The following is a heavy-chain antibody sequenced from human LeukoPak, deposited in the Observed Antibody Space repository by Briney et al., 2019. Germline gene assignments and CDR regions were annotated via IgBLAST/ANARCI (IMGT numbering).Heavy chain of an antibody. J-gene: IGHJ4*02. Sequence: PETLSLTCTVSGDSISTYYWSWIRQSPGKGLEWIGYSYYSGITSYNPSLKSRVTMSVDESKNQLSLKVNSVTAADTAVYYCARGEPVDYWGQGTLVTVSS. D-gene: IGHD1-14*01. CDR2: SYYSGIT. V-gene: IGHV4-59*01. CDR3: ARGEPVDY. CDR1: GDSISTYY.